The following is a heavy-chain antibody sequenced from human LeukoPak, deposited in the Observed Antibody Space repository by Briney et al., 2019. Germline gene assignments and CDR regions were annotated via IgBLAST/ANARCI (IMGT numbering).Heavy chain of an antibody. CDR3: ARGGDYYDSSGYHPRPFEYFQH. Sequence: SETLSLTCTVSGGSISSGGYYWSWIRQHPGKGLEWIGYIYYSGSTYYNPSLKSRVTISVDTSKNQFSLKLSSVTAADTAVYYCARGGDYYDSSGYHPRPFEYFQHWGQGTLVTVSS. V-gene: IGHV4-31*03. D-gene: IGHD3-22*01. CDR2: IYYSGST. J-gene: IGHJ1*01. CDR1: GGSISSGGYY.